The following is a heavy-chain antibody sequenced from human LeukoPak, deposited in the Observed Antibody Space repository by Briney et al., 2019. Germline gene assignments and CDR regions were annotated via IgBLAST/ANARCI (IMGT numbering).Heavy chain of an antibody. Sequence: SQTLSLTCAISGDSVSSKSVGWNWIRQSPSRGLEWLGRTFYRSKWYNNYAVSVKSRIIINPDTSKNQFSLKLSSVTAADTAVYYCARDFFGLGGSSFDYWGLGTLVTVSS. CDR1: GDSVSSKSVG. CDR2: TFYRSKWYN. V-gene: IGHV6-1*01. CDR3: ARDFFGLGGSSFDY. J-gene: IGHJ4*02. D-gene: IGHD1-26*01.